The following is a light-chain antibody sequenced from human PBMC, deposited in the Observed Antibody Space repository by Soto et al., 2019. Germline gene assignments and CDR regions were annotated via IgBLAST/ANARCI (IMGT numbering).Light chain of an antibody. V-gene: IGLV1-40*01. Sequence: QSVLSQPPSASGTPGQRVTISCSGGYFNVGKNLVYWYQQLPGTAPKLLIYGNSNRPSGVPDRFSGSKSGTSASLAITGLQAEDEADYYCQSYDSSLSGSRVFGTGTKVTVL. CDR2: GNS. CDR1: YFNVGKNL. J-gene: IGLJ1*01. CDR3: QSYDSSLSGSRV.